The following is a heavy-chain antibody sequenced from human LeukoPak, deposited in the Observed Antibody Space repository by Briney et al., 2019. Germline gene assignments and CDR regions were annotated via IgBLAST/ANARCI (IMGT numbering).Heavy chain of an antibody. V-gene: IGHV1-46*01. CDR3: ARSSGWYSDSSGYSRAFDI. CDR1: GYPFTSYY. Sequence: GASVKVSCKTSGYPFTSYYVHWVRLAPGQGLEWMGIINPSGGSTTYAQKFQGRVTLTRDKSTSTVYMDLNSLRSEDTAVYYCARSSGWYSDSSGYSRAFDIWGQGTMVTVSS. CDR2: INPSGGST. J-gene: IGHJ3*02. D-gene: IGHD3-22*01.